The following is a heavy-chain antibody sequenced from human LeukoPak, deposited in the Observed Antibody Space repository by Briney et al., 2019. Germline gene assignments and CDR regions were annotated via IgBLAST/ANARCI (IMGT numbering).Heavy chain of an antibody. Sequence: SQTLSLTCAISGDSVSSNSAAWNWIRQSPSRGLEWLGRTYYRSKWYNDYAVPVKSRITINPDTSKNQFSLQLNSVTPEDTAVYYCARARWILAYYYDSSGYYIFDYWGQGTLVTVSS. CDR3: ARARWILAYYYDSSGYYIFDY. D-gene: IGHD3-22*01. CDR2: TYYRSKWYN. V-gene: IGHV6-1*01. J-gene: IGHJ4*02. CDR1: GDSVSSNSAA.